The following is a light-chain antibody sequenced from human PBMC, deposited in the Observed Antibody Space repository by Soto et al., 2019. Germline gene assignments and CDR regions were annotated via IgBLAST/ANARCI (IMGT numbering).Light chain of an antibody. CDR1: ESVRTS. V-gene: IGKV3-11*01. Sequence: ETVLTQSPGTLSLSPGERATLSCRASESVRTSLAWYQQKPGQAPSLLIYGASKRATGIPARFSGSGSGTDFTLTISSLEPEDFAVYYCQQYNNWPRTFGQGTKVDIK. J-gene: IGKJ1*01. CDR3: QQYNNWPRT. CDR2: GAS.